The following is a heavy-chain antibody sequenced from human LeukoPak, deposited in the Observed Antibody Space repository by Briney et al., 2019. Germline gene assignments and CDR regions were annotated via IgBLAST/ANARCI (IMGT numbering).Heavy chain of an antibody. CDR1: GFTVSGNY. CDR3: AKDTAMVIDY. Sequence: PGGSLRLSCAASGFTVSGNYTGWVRQAPGKGLEWVSAISGSGGSTYYADSVKGRFTISRDNSKNTLYLQMNSLRAEDTAVYYCAKDTAMVIDYWGQGTLVTVSS. D-gene: IGHD5-18*01. V-gene: IGHV3-23*01. J-gene: IGHJ4*02. CDR2: ISGSGGST.